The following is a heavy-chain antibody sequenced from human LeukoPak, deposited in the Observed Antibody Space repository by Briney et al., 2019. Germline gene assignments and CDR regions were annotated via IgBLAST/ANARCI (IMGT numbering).Heavy chain of an antibody. J-gene: IGHJ4*02. D-gene: IGHD3-22*01. CDR1: GGIFSSYA. CDR3: ARVRDYFDTSGYQSNFDY. V-gene: IGHV1-69*01. Sequence: SVKVSCKASGGIFSSYAITWVRQAPGQGLEGMGGIIPLFGTANYAQKFQGRVTISADEFTTTVYMELSSLRSEDTAVYHCARVRDYFDTSGYQSNFDYWGQGTLVTVSS. CDR2: IIPLFGTA.